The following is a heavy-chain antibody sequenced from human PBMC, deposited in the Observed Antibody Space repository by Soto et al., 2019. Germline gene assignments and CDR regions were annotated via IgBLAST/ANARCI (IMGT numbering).Heavy chain of an antibody. J-gene: IGHJ6*03. CDR1: GGSFSGYY. D-gene: IGHD2-15*01. CDR2: INHSGST. V-gene: IGHV4-34*01. CDR3: ARDRYCSGGSCYYYYMDV. Sequence: SETLSLTCAVYGGSFSGYYWSWIRQPPEKGLEWIGEINHSGSTNYNPSLKSRVTISVDTSKNQFSLKLSSVTAADTAVYYCARDRYCSGGSCYYYYMDVWGKGTTVTVSS.